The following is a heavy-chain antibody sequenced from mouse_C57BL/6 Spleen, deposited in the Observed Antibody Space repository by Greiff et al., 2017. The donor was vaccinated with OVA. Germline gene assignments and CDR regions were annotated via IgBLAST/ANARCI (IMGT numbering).Heavy chain of an antibody. Sequence: EVQLQQSGGGLVKPGGSLKLSCAASGFTFSSYAMSWVRQTPEKRLEWVATISDGGSYTYYPDNVKGRFTISRDNAKNNLYLQMSHLKAEDTAMYYCARNGAFDYWGQGTTLTVSS. D-gene: IGHD1-1*02. CDR1: GFTFSSYA. V-gene: IGHV5-4*01. J-gene: IGHJ2*01. CDR3: ARNGAFDY. CDR2: ISDGGSYT.